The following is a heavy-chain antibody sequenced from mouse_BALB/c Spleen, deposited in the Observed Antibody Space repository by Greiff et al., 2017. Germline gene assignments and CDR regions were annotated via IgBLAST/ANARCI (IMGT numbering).Heavy chain of an antibody. CDR3: ARSGGNYVGYAMDY. CDR1: GFTFSSYA. Sequence: EVQLVESGGGLVKPGGSLKLSCAASGFTFSSYAMSWVRQTPEKRLEWVASISSGSSTIYYADTVKGRFTISRDNPKNTLFLQMTSLRSEDTAMYYCARSGGNYVGYAMDYWGQGTSVTVSS. CDR2: ISSGSSTI. J-gene: IGHJ4*01. V-gene: IGHV5-17*02. D-gene: IGHD2-1*01.